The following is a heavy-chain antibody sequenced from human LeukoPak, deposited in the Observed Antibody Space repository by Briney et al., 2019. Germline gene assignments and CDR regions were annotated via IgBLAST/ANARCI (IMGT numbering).Heavy chain of an antibody. J-gene: IGHJ6*03. D-gene: IGHD3-10*01. CDR2: IYYSGST. CDR3: ARDPRYYYGSGSYYPSGYYMDV. Sequence: SETLSLTCTVSGGSISSSSYYWGWIRQPPGKGLEWIGSIYYSGSTYYNLSLKSRVTISVDTSKNQFSLKLSSVTAADTAVYYCARDPRYYYGSGSYYPSGYYMDVWGKGTTVTVSS. V-gene: IGHV4-39*07. CDR1: GGSISSSSYY.